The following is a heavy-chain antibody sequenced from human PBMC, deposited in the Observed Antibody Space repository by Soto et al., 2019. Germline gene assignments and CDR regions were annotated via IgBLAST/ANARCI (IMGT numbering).Heavy chain of an antibody. J-gene: IGHJ3*02. CDR2: MIDSGGRR. D-gene: IGHD3-16*01. CDR1: GLTFTKYA. Sequence: GGCLRLSCAASGLTFTKYAMSWVRQAPEKELEGVSGMIDSGGRRYYADSVKGRFTISRDNSKNTLFLQMNSLRVDDTAKYYFVGEYGGLAGFDISGQAPMVTGSS. V-gene: IGHV3-23*01. CDR3: VGEYGGLAGFDI.